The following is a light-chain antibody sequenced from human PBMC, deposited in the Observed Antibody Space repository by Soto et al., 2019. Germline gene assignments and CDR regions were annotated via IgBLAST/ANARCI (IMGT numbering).Light chain of an antibody. CDR1: SSDVGGYNY. Sequence: QSVLTQPPSASGSPGQSVTISCTGTSSDVGGYNYVSWYQQHPGKAPKLMIYEVSKRPSGVPDRFSGSKSGNTASLTVSGLQAEDEADYYCSSYRTGSRVFGGGTKLTVL. CDR2: EVS. V-gene: IGLV2-8*01. J-gene: IGLJ2*01. CDR3: SSYRTGSRV.